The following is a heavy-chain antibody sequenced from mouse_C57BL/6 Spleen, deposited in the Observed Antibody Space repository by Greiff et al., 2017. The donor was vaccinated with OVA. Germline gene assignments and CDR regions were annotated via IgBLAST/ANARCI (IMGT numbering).Heavy chain of an antibody. V-gene: IGHV1-82*01. J-gene: IGHJ3*01. D-gene: IGHD1-2*01. Sequence: VQRVESGPELVKPGASVKISCKASGYAFSSSWMNWVKQRPGKGLEWIGRIYPGDGDTNYNGKFKGKATLTADKSSSTAYMQLSSLTSEDSAVYFCARGLLGPWFAYWGQGTLVTVSA. CDR3: ARGLLGPWFAY. CDR1: GYAFSSSW. CDR2: IYPGDGDT.